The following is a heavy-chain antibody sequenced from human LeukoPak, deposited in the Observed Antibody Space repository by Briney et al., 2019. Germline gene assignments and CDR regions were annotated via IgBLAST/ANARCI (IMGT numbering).Heavy chain of an antibody. D-gene: IGHD2-2*01. CDR1: GGSFSGYY. CDR2: ISHSGST. V-gene: IGHV4-34*01. J-gene: IGHJ6*02. CDR3: ARLGVSIVVVPAAPTYYYYGMDV. Sequence: SETLSLTCAVYGGSFSGYYWSWIRQPPGKGLEWIGEISHSGSTNYNPSLKSRVTISVDTSKNQFSLKLSSVTAADTAVYYCARLGVSIVVVPAAPTYYYYGMDVWGQGTTVTVSS.